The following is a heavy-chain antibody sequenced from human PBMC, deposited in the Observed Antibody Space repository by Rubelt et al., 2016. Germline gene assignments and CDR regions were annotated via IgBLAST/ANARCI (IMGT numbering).Heavy chain of an antibody. Sequence: QITLKESGPTLVKPTQTLTLTCTFSGFSLTTSGVGVGWIRQPPGKALEWLALIYWDDDKRYSPSLKSRITINKDTSKHQAVIRMTNRDPVYTATYYCATGIAEAGTASGFDPWGQGTLVTVSS. CDR2: IYWDDDK. J-gene: IGHJ5*02. D-gene: IGHD6-13*01. V-gene: IGHV2-5*02. CDR3: ATGIAEAGTASGFDP. CDR1: GFSLTTSGVG.